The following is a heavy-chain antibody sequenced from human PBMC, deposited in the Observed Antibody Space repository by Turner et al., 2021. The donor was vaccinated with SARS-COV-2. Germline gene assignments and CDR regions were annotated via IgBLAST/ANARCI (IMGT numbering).Heavy chain of an antibody. D-gene: IGHD6-13*01. V-gene: IGHV1-2*02. Sequence: QVQLVQSGAEVKKPGASVKVSCKASGNTFTGYYRHWVRQAPGQGLEWMGWINPNSGGKNYAQKFQGRVTMTRDTSISTAYMELSRLRSDDTAVYFCARDLFDLGSRWTQWGQGTLVTVSS. CDR1: GNTFTGYY. CDR3: ARDLFDLGSRWTQ. CDR2: INPNSGGK. J-gene: IGHJ4*02.